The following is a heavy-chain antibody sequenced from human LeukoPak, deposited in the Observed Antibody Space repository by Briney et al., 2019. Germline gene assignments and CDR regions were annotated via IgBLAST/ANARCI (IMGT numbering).Heavy chain of an antibody. D-gene: IGHD2-2*01. J-gene: IGHJ6*03. CDR3: ASGYCSSTSCSRHYYYMDV. Sequence: ASVKVSCKASGYTFTSYGISWVRQAPGQGLEWMGWISAYNGNTNYAQKLQGRVTMTTDTSTSTAYMELRSLRSEDTAVYYCASGYCSSTSCSRHYYYMDVWGKGTTVTVSS. V-gene: IGHV1-18*01. CDR2: ISAYNGNT. CDR1: GYTFTSYG.